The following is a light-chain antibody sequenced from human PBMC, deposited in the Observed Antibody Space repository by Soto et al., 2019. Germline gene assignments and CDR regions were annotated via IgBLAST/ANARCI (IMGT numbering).Light chain of an antibody. V-gene: IGKV3-20*01. CDR2: GAS. J-gene: IGKJ2*01. CDR3: QQYNNWPPYT. CDR1: QSVSSNY. Sequence: IVLTQSPGTLSLSPGERASLSCRASQSVSSNYVAWFQQKPGQAPRLLISGASNRASDIPDRFSGSGSWTDFTLTISRLEPEDFAVYYCQQYNNWPPYTFGQGTKLEIK.